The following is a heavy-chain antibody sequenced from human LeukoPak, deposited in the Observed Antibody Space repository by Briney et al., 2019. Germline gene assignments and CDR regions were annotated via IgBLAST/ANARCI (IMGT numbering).Heavy chain of an antibody. CDR2: FDPEDGET. V-gene: IGHV1-24*01. J-gene: IGHJ4*02. D-gene: IGHD6-19*01. Sequence: AASVKVSCKVSGYTLTELSMHWVRQAPGKGLEWMGGFDPEDGETIYAQKFQGRVTMTEDTSTDTAYMELSSLRSEDTAVYYCATGIAVAGWNAVGYWGQGTLVTVSS. CDR3: ATGIAVAGWNAVGY. CDR1: GYTLTELS.